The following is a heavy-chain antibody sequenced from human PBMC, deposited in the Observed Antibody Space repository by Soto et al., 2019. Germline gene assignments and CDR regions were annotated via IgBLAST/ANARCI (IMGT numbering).Heavy chain of an antibody. CDR1: GYTFSGHY. CDR2: INANSGDT. Sequence: ASVEVSCRASGYTFSGHYMHWIRQAPGQGPEWLGWINANSGDTDRAPKFQDRLTMTRDTSISTAYMELSRLRSDDTAVYYCARGGALDGTSPPFNHWGQGTLVTVS. V-gene: IGHV1-2*02. D-gene: IGHD6-19*01. CDR3: ARGGALDGTSPPFNH. J-gene: IGHJ4*02.